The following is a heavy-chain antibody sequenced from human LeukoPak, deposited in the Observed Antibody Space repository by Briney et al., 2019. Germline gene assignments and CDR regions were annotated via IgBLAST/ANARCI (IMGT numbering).Heavy chain of an antibody. J-gene: IGHJ4*02. D-gene: IGHD1-26*01. CDR1: GFTFSYYW. CDR2: INRDGSQK. CDR3: ARDHLRSRDY. Sequence: GGSLRLSCAASGFTFSYYWMTWVRQAPGNGLEWVGSINRDGSQKFYLDSVKGRFTISRDNAKNSLYLQMNSLRAGDTAVYYCARDHLRSRDYWGQGTLVTVSS. V-gene: IGHV3-7*03.